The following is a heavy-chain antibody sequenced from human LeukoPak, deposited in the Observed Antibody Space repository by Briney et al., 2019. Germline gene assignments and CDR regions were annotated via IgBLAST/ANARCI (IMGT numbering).Heavy chain of an antibody. Sequence: ASVKVSCKASGYTFTSYYMHWVRQAPGQGLEWMGIINPSGDSTSYAQKFQGRVTMTRDTSTSTVYMELSSLRSEDTAVYYCARDARPLITMVRGPYDYWGQGTLVTVSS. CDR1: GYTFTSYY. D-gene: IGHD3-10*01. CDR2: INPSGDST. V-gene: IGHV1-46*03. CDR3: ARDARPLITMVRGPYDY. J-gene: IGHJ4*02.